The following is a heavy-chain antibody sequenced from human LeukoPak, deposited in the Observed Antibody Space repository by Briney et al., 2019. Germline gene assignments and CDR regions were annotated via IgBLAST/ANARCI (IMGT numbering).Heavy chain of an antibody. J-gene: IGHJ6*02. CDR1: GYTFTSYG. V-gene: IGHV1-18*01. CDR2: ISAYNGNT. D-gene: IGHD3-3*01. Sequence: GASVKVSCKVSGYTFTSYGISWVRQAPGQGLEWMGWISAYNGNTNYAQKLQGRVTMTTDTSTSTAYMELRSLRSDDTAVYYCARVAPGYDFWSGYYIGTHYYYGMDVWGQGTTVTVSS. CDR3: ARVAPGYDFWSGYYIGTHYYYGMDV.